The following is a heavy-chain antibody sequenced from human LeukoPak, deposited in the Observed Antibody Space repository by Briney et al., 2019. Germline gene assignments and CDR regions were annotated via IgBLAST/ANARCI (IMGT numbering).Heavy chain of an antibody. J-gene: IGHJ4*02. V-gene: IGHV3-23*01. CDR3: ARDQSTTALSEY. D-gene: IGHD1-7*01. CDR2: VTGGHGVT. Sequence: PGGSLRLSCAASGFTFNAYTLTWVRQAPGKRPEWLAAVTGGHGVTYYADSVRGRFTISRDNSRNTLYLQMTGLTVEDTAVYYCARDQSTTALSEYWGQGTLVAVSS. CDR1: GFTFNAYT.